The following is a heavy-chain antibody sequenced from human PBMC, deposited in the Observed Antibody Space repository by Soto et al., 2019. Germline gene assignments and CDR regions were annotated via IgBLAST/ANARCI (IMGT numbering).Heavy chain of an antibody. CDR2: ISTRGGRT. V-gene: IGHV3-23*01. Sequence: EVLLLESGGGLTQPGGSLRLACAASGFSFSTYAMSWVRQAPPQGLEWVSSISTRGGRTYYADSVKGRFTISRDNSANAVYLDLDNLRAKDTGIYYCAKEFYYDASGQYSDIYLDSLGQGALVTVSS. CDR1: GFSFSTYA. J-gene: IGHJ4*02. D-gene: IGHD3-22*01. CDR3: AKEFYYDASGQYSDIYLDS.